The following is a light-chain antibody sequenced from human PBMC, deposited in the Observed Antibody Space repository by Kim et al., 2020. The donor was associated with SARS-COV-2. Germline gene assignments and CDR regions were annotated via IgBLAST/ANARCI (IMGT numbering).Light chain of an antibody. CDR2: GAC. Sequence: LSPGERAALTASAGQSISSNYLAGYQQKPGQSPTLLIYGACSRATGIPDRFRGSGSGTDFTLIITRVEPEDFAVYYCQQYGGSLQTFGQGTKLEI. V-gene: IGKV3-20*01. CDR1: QSISSNY. J-gene: IGKJ2*01. CDR3: QQYGGSLQT.